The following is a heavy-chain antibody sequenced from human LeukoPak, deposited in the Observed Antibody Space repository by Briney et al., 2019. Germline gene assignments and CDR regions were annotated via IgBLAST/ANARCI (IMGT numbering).Heavy chain of an antibody. CDR3: ARRRESYDILTGYYSTRRVWFDP. CDR1: GGSISSYY. D-gene: IGHD3-9*01. Sequence: SETLSLTCTVSGGSISSYYWSWIRQPPGKGPEWIGYIYYSGSTNYNPSLKSRVTISVDTSKNQFSLKLSSVTAADTAVYYCARRRESYDILTGYYSTRRVWFDPWGQGTLVTVSS. V-gene: IGHV4-59*01. J-gene: IGHJ5*02. CDR2: IYYSGST.